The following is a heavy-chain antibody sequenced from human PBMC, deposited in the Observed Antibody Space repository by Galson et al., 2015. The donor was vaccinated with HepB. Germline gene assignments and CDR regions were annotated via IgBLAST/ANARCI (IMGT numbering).Heavy chain of an antibody. CDR1: GFTFSSYA. V-gene: IGHV3-30*04. J-gene: IGHJ4*02. D-gene: IGHD3-22*01. Sequence: SLRLSCAASGFTFSSYAMHWVRQAPGKGLEWVAVISYDGSNKYYADSVKGRFTISRDNSKNTLYLQMNSLRAEDTAVYYCARTGYLYYYDSSGYYPPPDYWGQGTLVTVSS. CDR2: ISYDGSNK. CDR3: ARTGYLYYYDSSGYYPPPDY.